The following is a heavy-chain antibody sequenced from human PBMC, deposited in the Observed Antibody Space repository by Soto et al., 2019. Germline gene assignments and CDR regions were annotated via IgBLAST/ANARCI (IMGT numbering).Heavy chain of an antibody. CDR3: ARDLARGH. J-gene: IGHJ4*02. V-gene: IGHV3-48*02. CDR2: ITSRGSSI. Sequence: GGSLRLSCAASGFTFSSYSMNWVRQAPGKGLEWVAYITSRGSSIYYADSVKGRFTISRDNAKNSLYLQMNSLRDEDTAVYYCARDLARGHWGQGTLVTVSS. D-gene: IGHD3-16*01. CDR1: GFTFSSYS.